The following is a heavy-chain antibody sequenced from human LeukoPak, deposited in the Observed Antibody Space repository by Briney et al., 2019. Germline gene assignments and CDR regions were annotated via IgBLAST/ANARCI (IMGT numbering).Heavy chain of an antibody. V-gene: IGHV3-74*01. D-gene: IGHD3-22*01. J-gene: IGHJ3*02. CDR2: INSDGSST. Sequence: PGGSLRLSCAASGFTFSSYWMHWVRQAPGKGLVWVSRINSDGSSTSYADSVKGRFTISRDSAKNTLYLQMNSLRAEDTAVYCCAREEGSGSYYYDSSGSDAFDIWGQGTMVTVSS. CDR3: AREEGSGSYYYDSSGSDAFDI. CDR1: GFTFSSYW.